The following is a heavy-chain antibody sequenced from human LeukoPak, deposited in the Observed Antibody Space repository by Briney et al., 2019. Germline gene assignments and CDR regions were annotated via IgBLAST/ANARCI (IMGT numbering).Heavy chain of an antibody. J-gene: IGHJ5*02. Sequence: GGSLRLSCAASGFTFSSYAMSWVRQAPGKGLEWVSAISGSGGSTYYADSVKGRFTISRDNSKNTLYLQMNSLRAKDTAVYYCTKDPSGSVPTDWFDPWGQGTLVTVSS. D-gene: IGHD1-26*01. CDR2: ISGSGGST. CDR3: TKDPSGSVPTDWFDP. V-gene: IGHV3-23*01. CDR1: GFTFSSYA.